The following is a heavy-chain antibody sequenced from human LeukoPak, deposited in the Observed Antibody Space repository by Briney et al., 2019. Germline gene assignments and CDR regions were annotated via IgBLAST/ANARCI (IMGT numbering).Heavy chain of an antibody. Sequence: GGSLRLSCAASGFTFSSYGTHWVRQAPGKGLEWVAFIRYDGSNKYYADSVKGRFTISRDNSKNTLYLQMNSLRAEDTAVYYCAKDQEVYYYGSGSYFDYWGQGTLVTVSS. CDR2: IRYDGSNK. CDR1: GFTFSSYG. V-gene: IGHV3-30*02. J-gene: IGHJ4*02. CDR3: AKDQEVYYYGSGSYFDY. D-gene: IGHD3-10*01.